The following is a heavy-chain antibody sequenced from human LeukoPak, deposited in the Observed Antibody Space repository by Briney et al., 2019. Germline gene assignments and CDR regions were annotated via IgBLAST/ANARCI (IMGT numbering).Heavy chain of an antibody. V-gene: IGHV1-8*01. CDR2: MNPNSGNT. D-gene: IGHD6-19*01. Sequence: GSVKVSCKASGYTFTSYDINWVRQATGQGLEWMGWMNPNSGNTGYAQKFQGRVTMTRNTSISTAYMELSSLRSEDTAVYYCARTHSSGWYSVFYYYYGMDVWGQGTTVTVSS. J-gene: IGHJ6*02. CDR1: GYTFTSYD. CDR3: ARTHSSGWYSVFYYYYGMDV.